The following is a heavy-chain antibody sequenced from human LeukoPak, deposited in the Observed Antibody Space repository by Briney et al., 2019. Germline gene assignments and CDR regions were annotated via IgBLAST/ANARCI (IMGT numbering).Heavy chain of an antibody. CDR3: ARCTAGRTFGSLREIKRSREIDY. D-gene: IGHD1-1*01. Sequence: GGSLRLSCVASGFTFSSYWMHWVRQAPGKGLVWVSRINSDGSSTKCADSVKGRFTISRDNAKNSLYLQMNSLRVEDTAVYYCARCTAGRTFGSLREIKRSREIDYWGQGTLVTVSS. CDR1: GFTFSSYW. CDR2: INSDGSST. V-gene: IGHV3-74*03. J-gene: IGHJ4*02.